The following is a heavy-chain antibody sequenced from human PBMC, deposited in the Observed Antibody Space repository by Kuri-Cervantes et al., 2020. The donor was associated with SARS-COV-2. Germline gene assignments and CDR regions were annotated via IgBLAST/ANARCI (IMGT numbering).Heavy chain of an antibody. Sequence: SETLSLTCTVSGGSISSYYWSWIRQPPGKGLEWIGYIYYSGSTNYNPSLKSRVTISVDTSKSQFSLKLSSVTAADTAVYYCAGVVPAAISFFDIRGQGTMVTVSS. CDR2: IYYSGST. V-gene: IGHV4-59*12. J-gene: IGHJ3*02. D-gene: IGHD2-2*01. CDR3: AGVVPAAISFFDI. CDR1: GGSISSYY.